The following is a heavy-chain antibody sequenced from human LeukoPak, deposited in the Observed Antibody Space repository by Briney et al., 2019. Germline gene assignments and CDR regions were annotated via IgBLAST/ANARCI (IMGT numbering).Heavy chain of an antibody. Sequence: SQTLSLTCAISGDSVSSNSAAWNWIRQSPSRGLEWLGRTYYRSKWYDDYAVSVRSRITISPDTSKNQFSLQLSSMTPEDTAVYYCARVDQWPPSGWFDPWGQGIQVTVSS. CDR3: ARVDQWPPSGWFDP. D-gene: IGHD6-19*01. V-gene: IGHV6-1*01. J-gene: IGHJ5*02. CDR1: GDSVSSNSAA. CDR2: TYYRSKWYD.